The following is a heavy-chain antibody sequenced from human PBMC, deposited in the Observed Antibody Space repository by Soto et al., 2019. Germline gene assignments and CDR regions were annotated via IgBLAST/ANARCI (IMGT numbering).Heavy chain of an antibody. CDR2: IYWDDDK. V-gene: IGHV2-5*02. D-gene: IGHD3-10*01. Sequence: QITLKESGPTLVKPTQTLTLTCTFSGFSLSTSEVGVGWVRQPPGKALEWLALIYWDDDKLYSPSLKSRLTITNNTSKNQVVLTMTNMDPVDTATYYCAHRPYGSGSYSFDYWGQGTLVTVSS. CDR1: GFSLSTSEVG. CDR3: AHRPYGSGSYSFDY. J-gene: IGHJ4*02.